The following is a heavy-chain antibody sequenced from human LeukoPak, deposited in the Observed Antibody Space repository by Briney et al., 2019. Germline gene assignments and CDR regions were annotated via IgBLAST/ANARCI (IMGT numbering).Heavy chain of an antibody. V-gene: IGHV1-8*03. CDR3: ARFETTRVDY. CDR1: GGTFSSYA. D-gene: IGHD4-17*01. CDR2: MNPNSGNT. J-gene: IGHJ4*02. Sequence: ASVKVSCKDSGGTFSSYAISWVRQATGQGLEWMGWMNPNSGNTGYAQKFQGRVTITRNTSISTAYMELSSLRSEDTAVYYCARFETTRVDYWGQGTLVTVSS.